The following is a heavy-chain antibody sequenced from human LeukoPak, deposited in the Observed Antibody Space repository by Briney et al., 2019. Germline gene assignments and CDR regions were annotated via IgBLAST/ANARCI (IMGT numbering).Heavy chain of an antibody. CDR3: TRGGTTLDY. D-gene: IGHD1-7*01. J-gene: IGHJ4*02. CDR1: GFTFSSYW. Sequence: QTGGSLRLSCAASGFTFSSYWMHWVRQAPGKGLVWVSRIDTDGSNTAYADSVKGRFTISRDNAKNTLYLQMNSLRAEDTAVYYCTRGGTTLDYWGQGTLVTVSS. CDR2: IDTDGSNT. V-gene: IGHV3-74*01.